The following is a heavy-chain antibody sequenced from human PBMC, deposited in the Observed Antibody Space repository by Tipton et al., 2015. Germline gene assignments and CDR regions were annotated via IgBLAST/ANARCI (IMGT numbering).Heavy chain of an antibody. Sequence: TLSITCSVSSDSISKYYWSWIRQPPGKELEWIGYIQYSGSTNYNPSLKSRVTISVDTSKTQFSLKMSSVTAADTAVYFCARDLEHGMDVWGQGTTVTVS. CDR2: IQYSGST. V-gene: IGHV4-59*01. J-gene: IGHJ6*02. CDR3: ARDLEHGMDV. CDR1: SDSISKYY.